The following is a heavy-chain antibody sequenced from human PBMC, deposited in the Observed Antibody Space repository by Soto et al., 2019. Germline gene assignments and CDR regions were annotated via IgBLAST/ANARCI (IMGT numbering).Heavy chain of an antibody. J-gene: IGHJ4*02. Sequence: QLVLQESGPGVVKPSETLSLTCSVSGDSITSSRYYWGWIRQTPQTGLEWIGSIYYSGSTFYNPSLKRRVTVSVDTSKNQFSLKLTSVSAADTSLYFCARQTASIVRQGDFDYWGQGTLVTVSS. CDR3: ARQTASIVRQGDFDY. CDR1: GDSITSSRYY. D-gene: IGHD2-2*01. CDR2: IYYSGST. V-gene: IGHV4-39*01.